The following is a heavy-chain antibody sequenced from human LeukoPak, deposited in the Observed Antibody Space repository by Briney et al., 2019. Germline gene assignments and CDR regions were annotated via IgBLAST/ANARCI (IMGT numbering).Heavy chain of an antibody. CDR3: ARRGRLGATTFFDY. Sequence: GESLKISCKASGYRFTTDYIGWVRQMPGKGLEWMGIIYPGDSDTRYSPSFQGQVTISADKSISTAYLQWSSLKASDTAMYYCARRGRLGATTFFDYWGQGTLVTVSS. V-gene: IGHV5-51*01. CDR2: IYPGDSDT. J-gene: IGHJ4*02. CDR1: GYRFTTDY. D-gene: IGHD5-12*01.